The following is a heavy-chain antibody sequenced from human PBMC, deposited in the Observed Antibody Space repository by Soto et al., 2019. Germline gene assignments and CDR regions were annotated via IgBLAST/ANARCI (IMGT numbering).Heavy chain of an antibody. V-gene: IGHV4-59*01. CDR2: SYSSGST. D-gene: IGHD3-10*01. J-gene: IGHJ4*01. CDR3: TRGSHFYYFDY. CDR1: GGSISSYY. Sequence: SETLSLTCTVSGGSISSYYWSWIRQPPGKGLEWLGYSYSSGSTNYNPSLKSRVSISLDTSKNQFSLKLTSVTAADTAVYYCTRGSHFYYFDYWGHGNLVTVSS.